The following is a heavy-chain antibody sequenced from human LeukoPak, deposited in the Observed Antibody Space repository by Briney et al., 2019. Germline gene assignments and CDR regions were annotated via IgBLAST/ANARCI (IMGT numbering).Heavy chain of an antibody. CDR3: ARGSGPWMIPIDY. Sequence: GGSLRLSCAASGFTFSSYSMNWVRQAPGKGLEWVSSISSSSSYIYYADSVKGRFTISRDNAKNSLYLQMNSLRAEDTAVYYCARGSGPWMIPIDYWGQGTLVTVSS. D-gene: IGHD3-22*01. V-gene: IGHV3-21*01. CDR1: GFTFSSYS. J-gene: IGHJ4*02. CDR2: ISSSSSYI.